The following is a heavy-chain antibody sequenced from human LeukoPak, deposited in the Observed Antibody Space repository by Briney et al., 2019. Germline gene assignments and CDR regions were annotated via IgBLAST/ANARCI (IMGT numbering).Heavy chain of an antibody. D-gene: IGHD6-6*01. Sequence: SVKVSCKASGGTFSGYAISWVRQAPGQGLEWMGRIIPIFGTANYAQKFQGRVTITTDESTSTAYMELSSLRSEDTAVYYCARENHYSSSSAETDYWGQGTLVTVSS. V-gene: IGHV1-69*05. J-gene: IGHJ4*02. CDR2: IIPIFGTA. CDR1: GGTFSGYA. CDR3: ARENHYSSSSAETDY.